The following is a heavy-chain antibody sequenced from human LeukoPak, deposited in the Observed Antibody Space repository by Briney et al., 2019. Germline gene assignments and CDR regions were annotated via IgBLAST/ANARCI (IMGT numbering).Heavy chain of an antibody. V-gene: IGHV1-18*01. Sequence: GASVKVSCKASGYTFTSYGISWVRQAPGQGLEWMGWISAYNGNTNYAQKLQGRVTMTTDTSTSTAYMELRSLRSDDTAVYYCAREHLSPTLLWFGELLPGVYYYGMDVWGQGTTVTVPS. D-gene: IGHD3-10*01. CDR1: GYTFTSYG. CDR2: ISAYNGNT. CDR3: AREHLSPTLLWFGELLPGVYYYGMDV. J-gene: IGHJ6*02.